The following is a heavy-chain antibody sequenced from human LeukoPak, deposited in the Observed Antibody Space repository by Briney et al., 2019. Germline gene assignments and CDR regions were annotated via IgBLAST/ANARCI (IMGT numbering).Heavy chain of an antibody. CDR2: IYYSGST. CDR1: GGSISSSSYY. J-gene: IGHJ6*04. Sequence: SETLSLTCTVSGGSISSSSYYWGWIRQPPGKGLEWIGSIYYSGSTYYNPSLKSRVTISVDTSKNQFSLQLNSVTPEDTAVYYCARLPNSGQNLDVWGKGTTVTVSS. D-gene: IGHD5-12*01. CDR3: ARLPNSGQNLDV. V-gene: IGHV4-39*07.